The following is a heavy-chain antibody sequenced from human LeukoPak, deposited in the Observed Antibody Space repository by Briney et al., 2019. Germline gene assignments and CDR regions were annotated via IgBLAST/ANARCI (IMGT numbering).Heavy chain of an antibody. Sequence: GESLKISCKGSGYRFTNYWIGWMRQMPGKGLEWMGIIYPGDSDTRYSPSFQGQFTISADKSISTAYLQWSSLKASDTAMYYCAGHDSGDYNWFDPWGQGTLVTVSS. D-gene: IGHD4-17*01. CDR1: GYRFTNYW. J-gene: IGHJ5*02. CDR2: IYPGDSDT. V-gene: IGHV5-51*01. CDR3: AGHDSGDYNWFDP.